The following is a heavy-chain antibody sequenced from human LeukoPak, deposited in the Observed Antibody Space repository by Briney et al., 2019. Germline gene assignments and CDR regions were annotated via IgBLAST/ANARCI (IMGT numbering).Heavy chain of an antibody. V-gene: IGHV4-4*09. CDR1: GGSIGSYY. J-gene: IGHJ6*03. CDR2: IYTSGST. Sequence: PSETLSLTCTVSGGSIGSYYWSWIRQPPGKGLEWIGYIYTSGSTNYNPSPKSRVTISVDTSKNQFSLKLSSVTAADTAVYYCARLDTGSTKYSSSSTNDYYYMDVWGKGTTVTVSS. CDR3: ARLDTGSTKYSSSSTNDYYYMDV. D-gene: IGHD6-6*01.